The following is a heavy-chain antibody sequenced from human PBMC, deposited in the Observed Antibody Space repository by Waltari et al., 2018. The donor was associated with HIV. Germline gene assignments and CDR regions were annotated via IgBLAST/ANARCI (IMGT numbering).Heavy chain of an antibody. CDR1: GYSISSGSY. V-gene: IGHV4-38-2*01. Sequence: QVQLQESGPGLVKPSETLSLTCAVSGYSISSGSYWGWIRPPPGKGLEWIGSIYLRGGTYYNPSLKSRVTISVDTSKNQFSLKLSSVTAADTAVYYCVRHPPEVAGRDYYYYGMDVWGQGTTVTVSS. CDR3: VRHPPEVAGRDYYYYGMDV. D-gene: IGHD6-19*01. J-gene: IGHJ6*02. CDR2: IYLRGGT.